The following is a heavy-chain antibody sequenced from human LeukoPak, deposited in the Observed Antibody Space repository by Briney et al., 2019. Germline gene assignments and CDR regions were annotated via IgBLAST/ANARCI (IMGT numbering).Heavy chain of an antibody. V-gene: IGHV3-53*01. CDR2: SYSGGST. J-gene: IGHJ5*02. CDR3: GRTPAGRGHWFDH. CDR1: GFTFRINY. Sequence: GGSLRLFCGVSGFTFRINYMSGVPEAPGKGLEGVSISYSGGSTYYADSVKGRFTISRDNSKNTVYLQMNSLRAEDTAVYYCGRTPAGRGHWFDHWGQGTLVTVSP. D-gene: IGHD2-2*01.